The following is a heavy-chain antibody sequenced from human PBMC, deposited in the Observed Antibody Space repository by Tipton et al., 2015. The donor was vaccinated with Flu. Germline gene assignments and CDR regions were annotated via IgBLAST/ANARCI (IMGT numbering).Heavy chain of an antibody. Sequence: AGLVKPSDTLSLTCAVYGGSFRAYYWSWIRQPPGKGLEWIGEINHSGSTNYNPSLKSRVTISVDKSKNQFSLKLSSVTAADTAVYYCARRGTGWNYVGFDNWGQGTLVTVSS. J-gene: IGHJ4*02. CDR2: INHSGST. CDR1: GGSFRAYY. D-gene: IGHD1-7*01. CDR3: ARRGTGWNYVGFDN. V-gene: IGHV4-34*01.